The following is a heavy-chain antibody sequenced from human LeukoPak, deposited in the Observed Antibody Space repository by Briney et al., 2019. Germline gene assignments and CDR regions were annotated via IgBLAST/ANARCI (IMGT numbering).Heavy chain of an antibody. V-gene: IGHV3-53*01. CDR2: IYSGSNT. CDR3: AREAGHYCSGGSCYSEGAFDI. D-gene: IGHD2-15*01. Sequence: GGSLRLSCAASGFTVSSNYMSWVRQAPGKGLEWVSLIYSGSNTYYADSVKGRFTVSRDNSKNTLYLQMNSLRAEDTAVYYCAREAGHYCSGGSCYSEGAFDIWGQGTMVTVSS. J-gene: IGHJ3*02. CDR1: GFTVSSNY.